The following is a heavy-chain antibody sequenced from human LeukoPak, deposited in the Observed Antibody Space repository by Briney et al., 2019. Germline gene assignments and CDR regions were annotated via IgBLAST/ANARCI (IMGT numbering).Heavy chain of an antibody. J-gene: IGHJ4*02. CDR1: GFTFSTYW. CDR3: AKGGDH. CDR2: IKPDGSDM. D-gene: IGHD3-16*01. Sequence: PGGSLRLSCAASGFTFSTYWMNWVRQAPGKGLEWVANIKPDGSDMYYVDSVKGRFTVSRDNARNSLYLQMNSLRADDTAVYYCAKGGDHWGQGTLVTVSS. V-gene: IGHV3-7*01.